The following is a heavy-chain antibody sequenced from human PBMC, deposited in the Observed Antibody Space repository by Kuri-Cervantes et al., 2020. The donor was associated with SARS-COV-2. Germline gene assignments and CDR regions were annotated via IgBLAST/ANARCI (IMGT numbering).Heavy chain of an antibody. Sequence: GESLKISCAASGFYFNDYFLHWVRQSPGKGLEWVAVISYDGGNKYYADSVKGRFTISRDNSKNTLYLQMNSLRAEDTAVYYCAKDGPDSGSYLFDYWGQGTLVTVSS. D-gene: IGHD1-26*01. CDR1: GFYFNDYF. CDR2: ISYDGGNK. V-gene: IGHV3-30-3*01. J-gene: IGHJ4*02. CDR3: AKDGPDSGSYLFDY.